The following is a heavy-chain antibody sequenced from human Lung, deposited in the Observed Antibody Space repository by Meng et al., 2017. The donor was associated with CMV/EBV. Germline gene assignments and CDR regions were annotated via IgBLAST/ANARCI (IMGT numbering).Heavy chain of an antibody. CDR3: ARLDCSSTSCYLLDGWFDP. J-gene: IGHJ5*02. CDR1: GYTFTGYY. Sequence: ASVXVSCKASGYTFTGYYMHWVRQAPGQGLEWMGRINPNSGGTNYAQKFQGRVTMTRDTSISTAYMELSRLRSDDTAVYYCARLDCSSTSCYLLDGWFDPWXQGTLVTVSS. V-gene: IGHV1-2*06. CDR2: INPNSGGT. D-gene: IGHD2-2*01.